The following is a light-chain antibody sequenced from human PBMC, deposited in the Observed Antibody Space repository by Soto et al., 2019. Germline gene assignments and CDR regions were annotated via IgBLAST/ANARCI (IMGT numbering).Light chain of an antibody. Sequence: DIVLTQSPDSLVVSLGERATINCKSSQSVLFSSNNKNYLAWYQQRPGQPPKLLISWASTRESGVPDRFSGGGSGTNFTLTISSLQAEGGAIYYCQQYYSTPLTFGQGTKVEIK. CDR1: QSVLFSSNNKNY. CDR2: WAS. V-gene: IGKV4-1*01. CDR3: QQYYSTPLT. J-gene: IGKJ1*01.